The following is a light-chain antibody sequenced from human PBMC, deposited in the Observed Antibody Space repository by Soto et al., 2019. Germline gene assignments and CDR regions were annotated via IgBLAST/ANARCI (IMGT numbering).Light chain of an antibody. CDR3: HSYDNSLSDSV. CDR1: SSNIGAAYA. Sequence: QSVLTQPPSVSGAPGQRVTISCTGSSSNIGAAYAVHWYQQFPGTAPKLLIYGNNNRPSGVPVRFSGSKSGTSASLAITGLQAEDEADYYCHSYDNSLSDSVFGGGTKLTVL. CDR2: GNN. J-gene: IGLJ3*02. V-gene: IGLV1-40*01.